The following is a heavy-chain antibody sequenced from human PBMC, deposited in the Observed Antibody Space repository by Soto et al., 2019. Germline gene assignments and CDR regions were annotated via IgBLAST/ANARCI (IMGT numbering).Heavy chain of an antibody. J-gene: IGHJ4*02. CDR3: ARRATYYDILSGYYFDY. V-gene: IGHV5-51*01. D-gene: IGHD3-9*01. CDR1: GYSFTSYW. CDR2: IYPGDSDT. Sequence: PGESLKISCKGSGYSFTSYWIGWVRQMPGKGLEWMGIIYPGDSDTRYSPSFQDQVTISADKSTSTAYLQWSSLKASDTAMYYCARRATYYDILSGYYFDYWGQGTLVTVSS.